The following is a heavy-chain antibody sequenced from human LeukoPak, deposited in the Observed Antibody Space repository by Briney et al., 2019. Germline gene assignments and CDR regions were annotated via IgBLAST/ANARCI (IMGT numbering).Heavy chain of an antibody. CDR1: GGSLNDYH. J-gene: IGHJ3*02. V-gene: IGHV4-34*01. D-gene: IGHD3-22*01. CDR3: ARRTTDSSGYHYGAFDI. CDR2: INHSRST. Sequence: SETLSLTCAVYGGSLNDYHWSWIRQPPGKGLEWIGEINHSRSTNYNPSLKSRDTISIDTSKKQFSLRLNSVTAADTAVYYCARRTTDSSGYHYGAFDIWGQGTMVTVSS.